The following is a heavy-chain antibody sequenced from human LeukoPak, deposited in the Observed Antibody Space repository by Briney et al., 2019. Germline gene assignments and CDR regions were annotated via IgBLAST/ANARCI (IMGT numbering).Heavy chain of an antibody. D-gene: IGHD6-6*01. Sequence: PGGSLRLSCAASGFTFSSYGMHWVRQAPGKGLEWVAFIRYDGSNKYYADSVKGRFTISRDNSKNTLYLQMNSLRAEDTAVYYCAKVQSIAAEFDYWGQGTLVTVSS. J-gene: IGHJ4*02. CDR2: IRYDGSNK. V-gene: IGHV3-30*02. CDR1: GFTFSSYG. CDR3: AKVQSIAAEFDY.